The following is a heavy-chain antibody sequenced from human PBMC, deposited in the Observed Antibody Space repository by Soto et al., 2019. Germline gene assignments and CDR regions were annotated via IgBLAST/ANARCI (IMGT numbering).Heavy chain of an antibody. D-gene: IGHD6-6*01. CDR2: ISGNGGST. CDR1: GFTFSVYA. J-gene: IGHJ4*02. CDR3: AKDRTFGPPLVRFDS. Sequence: EAQLLESGGGLVQPGGSLRLSCGASGFTFSVYAMTWVRQAPGKGLGWVSAISGNGGSTYYADSVRGRFTISRDTSTSTLHLQMNSLRVEDTAVYYCAKDRTFGPPLVRFDSWGQGTLVPVSS. V-gene: IGHV3-23*01.